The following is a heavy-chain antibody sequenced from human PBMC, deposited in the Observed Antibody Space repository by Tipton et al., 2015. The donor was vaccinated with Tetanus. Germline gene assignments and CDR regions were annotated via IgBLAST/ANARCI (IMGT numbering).Heavy chain of an antibody. CDR1: GFTFSSYW. J-gene: IGHJ4*02. CDR2: IKQDGSEK. D-gene: IGHD3-3*01. V-gene: IGHV3-7*01. Sequence: SLRLSCATSGFTFSSYWMSWVRQAPGKGLEWVANIKQDGSEKYYVDSVKGRFTIPRDNAKNSLYLQMNSLRAEDTAVYYCARDGGVLRFLEGPGGYWGQGTLVTVSS. CDR3: ARDGGVLRFLEGPGGY.